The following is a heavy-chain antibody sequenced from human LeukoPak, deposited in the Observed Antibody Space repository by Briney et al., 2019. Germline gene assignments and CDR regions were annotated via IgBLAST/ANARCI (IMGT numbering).Heavy chain of an antibody. J-gene: IGHJ4*02. CDR1: GFILSSYL. V-gene: IGHV3-7*01. CDR2: IKKDGREK. D-gene: IGHD3-22*01. CDR3: ARAGYYYDSSGDY. Sequence: LTGGSLRLSCAASGFILSSYLMSWVRQAPGKALEWVANIKKDGREKYYVDSVKGRFTISRDNAKNSLYLQMNSLRAEDTAVYYCARAGYYYDSSGDYWGQGTLVTVSS.